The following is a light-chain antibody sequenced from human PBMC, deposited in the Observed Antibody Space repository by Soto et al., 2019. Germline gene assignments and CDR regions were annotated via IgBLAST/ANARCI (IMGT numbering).Light chain of an antibody. J-gene: IGLJ2*01. CDR3: CTYAGSSTHVV. CDR1: SSDVGSYSL. CDR2: EGT. V-gene: IGLV2-23*01. Sequence: QSALTEPASVSGSPGQSIYISCTGTSSDVGSYSLVSWYQQHLGKAPKLMINEGTKRPSGVSNRFSGSKSGNASSLTICGLQAEDEADYYCCTYAGSSTHVVFGGWTKLTVL.